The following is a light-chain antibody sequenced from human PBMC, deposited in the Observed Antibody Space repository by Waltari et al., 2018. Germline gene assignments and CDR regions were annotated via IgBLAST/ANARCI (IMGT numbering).Light chain of an antibody. V-gene: IGKV4-1*01. CDR1: QNLLYNSDNQNY. CDR3: QQCYSTPYT. J-gene: IGKJ2*01. Sequence: DIVMTQSPDSLAVSLGERVTINCSSSQNLLYNSDNQNYLAWFQQKPGHPPKLLIYWASTRESGVPDRFSGSGSGPEFTLTISSLQAADVAVYYCQQCYSTPYTFGQGTKLEIK. CDR2: WAS.